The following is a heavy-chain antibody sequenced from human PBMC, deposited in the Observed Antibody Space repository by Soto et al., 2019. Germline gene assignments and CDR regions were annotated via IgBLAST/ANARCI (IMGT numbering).Heavy chain of an antibody. D-gene: IGHD1-26*01. Sequence: QMQLVQSGAEVKKTGSSVTVSCKAVGNTFTYRYLHWVRQAPGQALEWMGWITPFNGDVHYAQKFQERVTITMDRSINTAYIQMSSLRPEDTAMYFCASGGAGSGPFTWELPDHWGQGTLVTVSS. V-gene: IGHV1-45*02. J-gene: IGHJ4*02. CDR2: ITPFNGDV. CDR1: GNTFTYRY. CDR3: ASGGAGSGPFTWELPDH.